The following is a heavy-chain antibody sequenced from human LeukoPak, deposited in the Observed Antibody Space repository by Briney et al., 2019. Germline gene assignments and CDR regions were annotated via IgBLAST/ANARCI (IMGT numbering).Heavy chain of an antibody. J-gene: IGHJ4*02. CDR2: ISGSGGST. D-gene: IGHD5-12*01. CDR3: AKARYSGYDFRGLDY. CDR1: GFTFRSYA. V-gene: IGHV3-23*01. Sequence: GGSLRLSCAASGFTFRSYAMSWVRQPPGKGVEGVSGISGSGGSTYHADSVKGRFTISRDNSKNTLNLQMNSLRAEDTAVYYCAKARYSGYDFRGLDYWGQGTLVTVSS.